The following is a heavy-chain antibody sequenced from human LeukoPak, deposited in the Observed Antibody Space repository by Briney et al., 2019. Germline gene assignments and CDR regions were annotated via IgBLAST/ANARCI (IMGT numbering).Heavy chain of an antibody. CDR2: IYSDGSST. V-gene: IGHV3-74*01. J-gene: IGHJ3*02. CDR1: GFTFSSYW. CDR3: ARGEYCSGGSCYSAAFDI. Sequence: GGSLRLSRAASGFTFSSYWMHWVRQAPGKGLVWVSRIYSDGSSTNYADSVKGRFTISRDNAKNTLYLQMNSLRAEDTAVYYCARGEYCSGGSCYSAAFDIWGQGTMVTVSS. D-gene: IGHD2-15*01.